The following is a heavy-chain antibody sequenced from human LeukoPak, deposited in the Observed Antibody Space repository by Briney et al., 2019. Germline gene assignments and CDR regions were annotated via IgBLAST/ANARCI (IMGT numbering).Heavy chain of an antibody. D-gene: IGHD2-2*01. J-gene: IGHJ6*02. CDR3: ARREGILREYQLSHWGWNYGMDV. V-gene: IGHV1-69*04. CDR2: IIPILGIA. Sequence: SVKVSCKASGGTFSSYAISWVRQAPGQGLEWMGRIIPILGIANYAQKFQGRVTITADKSTSTAYMELSSLRSEDTAVYYCARREGILREYQLSHWGWNYGMDVSGQGTTVTVSS. CDR1: GGTFSSYA.